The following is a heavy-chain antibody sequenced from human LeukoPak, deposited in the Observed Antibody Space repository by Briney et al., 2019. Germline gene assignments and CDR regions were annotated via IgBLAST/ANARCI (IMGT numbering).Heavy chain of an antibody. CDR3: ARYGGSGWVIDN. V-gene: IGHV4-59*08. J-gene: IGHJ4*02. CDR1: GGSISSYY. D-gene: IGHD6-19*01. CDR2: IYYTGAT. Sequence: SETLSLTCTVSGGSISSYYWTWIRQPPGKGLEWIGYIYYTGATSYNPSLKSRVTISVDTSKRQFSLKLTSVTAADTAVYYCARYGGSGWVIDNWGQGTLVTVSS.